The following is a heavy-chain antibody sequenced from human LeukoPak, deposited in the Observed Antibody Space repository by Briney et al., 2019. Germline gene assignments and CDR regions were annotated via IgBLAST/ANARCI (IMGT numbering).Heavy chain of an antibody. V-gene: IGHV4-61*02. CDR3: ARGPARGYCSSTSCYVFDY. D-gene: IGHD2-2*01. CDR2: IYTNGHT. Sequence: PSETLSLTCTVSGGSISSGSYYWSWIRQPPGKGLEWIGRIYTNGHTNYDPSLKSRVTTSADTSKNQFSLNLSSVTAADTAVYYCARGPARGYCSSTSCYVFDYWGQGSLVIVSS. J-gene: IGHJ4*02. CDR1: GGSISSGSYY.